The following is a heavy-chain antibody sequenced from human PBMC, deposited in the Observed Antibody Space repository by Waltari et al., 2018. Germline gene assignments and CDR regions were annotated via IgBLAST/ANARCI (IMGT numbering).Heavy chain of an antibody. CDR1: GGSVSSGSYY. J-gene: IGHJ1*01. D-gene: IGHD6-19*01. CDR3: ATRGRDSSGWLQYFQH. CDR2: IYYRGST. V-gene: IGHV4-61*01. Sequence: QVQLQESGPGLVKPSETLSLTCTVSGGSVSSGSYYWSWIRQPPGKGLEWIGYIYYRGSTNYNPSLKSRVTISVDTSKNQFSLKLSSVTAADTAVYYCATRGRDSSGWLQYFQHWGQGTLVTVSS.